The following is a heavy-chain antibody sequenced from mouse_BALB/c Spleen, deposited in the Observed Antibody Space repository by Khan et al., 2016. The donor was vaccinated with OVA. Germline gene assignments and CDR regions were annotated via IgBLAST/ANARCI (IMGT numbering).Heavy chain of an antibody. V-gene: IGHV5-6-4*01. D-gene: IGHD2-1*01. CDR2: ISSGSTYT. J-gene: IGHJ1*01. Sequence: EVELVESGGGLVNPGGSLKLSCAASGFSFSSYTMSWVRQTPEKRLEWVATISSGSTYTYYPDSVKGRFTISRDNAKNHLYLQMSSLKSEDTAMYYCTRDGNYAHWYFDVWGAGTTVTVSS. CDR3: TRDGNYAHWYFDV. CDR1: GFSFSSYT.